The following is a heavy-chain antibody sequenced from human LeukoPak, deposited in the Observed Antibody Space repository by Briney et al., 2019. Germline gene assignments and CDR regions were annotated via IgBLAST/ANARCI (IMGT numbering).Heavy chain of an antibody. Sequence: GGSLRLSCAASGFTFSSYAMHWVRQAPGKGLEWVAVISYDGSNKYYADSVKGRFTISRDNSKNTLYLQMNSLRAEDTAVYYCARDLKIGSYWGQGTLVTVSS. J-gene: IGHJ4*02. CDR2: ISYDGSNK. D-gene: IGHD1-26*01. CDR1: GFTFSSYA. CDR3: ARDLKIGSY. V-gene: IGHV3-30*14.